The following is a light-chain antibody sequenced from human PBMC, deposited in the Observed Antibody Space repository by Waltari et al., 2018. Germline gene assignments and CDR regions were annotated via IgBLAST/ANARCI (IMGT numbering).Light chain of an antibody. J-gene: IGLJ2*01. CDR2: DRN. CDR1: NSNDERST. Sequence: QSVLTQPPSASGTPGERVTITCYGNNSNDERSTEHRYQQVPGTAPKLLINDRNQRASGVPDRFSGSKSGTSASLAISGLQSEDEADYFCAVWDARLNGPVFGGGTKVTVL. CDR3: AVWDARLNGPV. V-gene: IGLV1-44*01.